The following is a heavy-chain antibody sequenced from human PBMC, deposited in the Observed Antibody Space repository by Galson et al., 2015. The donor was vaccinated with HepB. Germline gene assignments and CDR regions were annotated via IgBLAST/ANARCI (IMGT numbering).Heavy chain of an antibody. CDR1: GGSTSRYY. Sequence: SETLSLTCTVSGGSTSRYYWSWNRQPAGKGLEWIGRIYTSGSTNYNPALKSRVTMSVDTAKNQFSLKLSSVTAADTAVYYCARAGGYCSSTSCYTKGYYYYYYIDVWGKGTTVTVSS. CDR3: ARAGGYCSSTSCYTKGYYYYYYIDV. V-gene: IGHV4-4*07. D-gene: IGHD2-2*02. J-gene: IGHJ6*03. CDR2: IYTSGST.